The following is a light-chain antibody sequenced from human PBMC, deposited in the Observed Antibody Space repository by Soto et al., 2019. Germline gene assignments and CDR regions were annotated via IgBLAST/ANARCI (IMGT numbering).Light chain of an antibody. CDR2: GAS. Sequence: EIVLPPSHGTLSLSPGDSATPSRRACQSVSNNYLAWYQQKPGQAPRLLIYGASNRATGIPDRFSGSGSATEFTLTIRSLQSEDLVVYYCQQYNSWPPITVGQGKRLEIK. J-gene: IGKJ5*01. CDR1: QSVSNNY. CDR3: QQYNSWPPIT. V-gene: IGKV3-20*01.